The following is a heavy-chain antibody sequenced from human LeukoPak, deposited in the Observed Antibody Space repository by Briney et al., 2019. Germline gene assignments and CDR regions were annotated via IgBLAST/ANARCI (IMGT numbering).Heavy chain of an antibody. Sequence: SVRVSSTASGGTFIIYAISWVRQAPGQGREWMWQIIPIFVATNYAQKFQGRVTITADESTRTAYMELSRLRSEDTAVYSCARGRGSSSWYNYWGQGPLATVSS. CDR1: GGTFIIYA. CDR2: IIPIFVAT. CDR3: ARGRGSSSWYNY. V-gene: IGHV1-69*13. J-gene: IGHJ4*02. D-gene: IGHD6-13*01.